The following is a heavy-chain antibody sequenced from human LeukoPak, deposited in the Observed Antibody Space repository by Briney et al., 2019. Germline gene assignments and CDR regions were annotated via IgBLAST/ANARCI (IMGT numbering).Heavy chain of an antibody. CDR3: ARDLPPPRGLGMDDY. J-gene: IGHJ4*02. D-gene: IGHD7-27*01. CDR2: INPNSGGT. V-gene: IGHV1-2*02. CDR1: GYTFTGYY. Sequence: GASVKVSCKASGYTFTGYYMHWVRQAPGQGLEWMGWINPNSGGTNYAQKFQGRVTMTRDTSISTAYMELRSLRSDDTAVYYCARDLPPPRGLGMDDYWGQGTLVTVSS.